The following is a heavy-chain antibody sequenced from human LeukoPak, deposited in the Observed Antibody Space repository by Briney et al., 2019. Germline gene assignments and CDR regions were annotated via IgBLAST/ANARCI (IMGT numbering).Heavy chain of an antibody. D-gene: IGHD3-22*01. J-gene: IGHJ4*02. CDR3: ARDSSAKYYDSSGY. CDR1: GFTFSSYS. V-gene: IGHV3-21*01. Sequence: PGGPLRLSCAASGFTFSSYSMNWVRQAPGKGLEWVSSISSSSSYIYYADSVKGRFTISRDNAKNSLYLQMNSLRAEDTAVYYCARDSSAKYYDSSGYWGQGTLVTVSS. CDR2: ISSSSSYI.